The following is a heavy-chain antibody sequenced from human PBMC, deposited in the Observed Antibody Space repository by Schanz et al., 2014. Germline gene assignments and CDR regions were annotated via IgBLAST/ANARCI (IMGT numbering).Heavy chain of an antibody. V-gene: IGHV3-30*18. CDR3: AKSNSGWYQPFDY. J-gene: IGHJ4*02. Sequence: QVQLVESGGGVVQPGRSLRLSCAASGFTFSTYGMHWVRQAPGKGLEWVAVISYDGSNEYYADSKGRFTISRDNSKNTLYLQMNSLRAEDTAVYYCAKSNSGWYQPFDYWGQGTLVTVSS. CDR2: ISYDGSNE. D-gene: IGHD6-19*01. CDR1: GFTFSTYG.